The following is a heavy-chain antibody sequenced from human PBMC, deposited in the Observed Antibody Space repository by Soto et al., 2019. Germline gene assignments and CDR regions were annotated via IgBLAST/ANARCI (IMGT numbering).Heavy chain of an antibody. CDR2: ISAHNFHT. J-gene: IGHJ5*02. CDR1: GYTFTSFT. Sequence: GASVKVSCKASGYTFTSFTVSWVRQAPGQGLEWVGWISAHNFHTNYAQKFQGRVTMTTDTSTSTAYMELRSLRSDDTAVYYCARDLIAVRPGWFDPWGQGTLVTVSS. V-gene: IGHV1-18*01. D-gene: IGHD6-6*01. CDR3: ARDLIAVRPGWFDP.